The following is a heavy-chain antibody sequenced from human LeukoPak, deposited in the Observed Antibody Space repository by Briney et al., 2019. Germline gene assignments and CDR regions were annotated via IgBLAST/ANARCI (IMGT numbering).Heavy chain of an antibody. D-gene: IGHD6-13*01. CDR2: INAGNGNT. CDR1: GYTFTSYA. V-gene: IGHV1-3*01. J-gene: IGHJ3*02. CDR3: ARGVAAAVNEPDAFDI. Sequence: ASVKVSCKASGYTFTSYAMHWVRQAPGQRLEWMGWINAGNGNTKYSQKFQGRVTITRDTSASTAYMELSSLRSEDTAVYYCARGVAAAVNEPDAFDIWGQGTMVTVSS.